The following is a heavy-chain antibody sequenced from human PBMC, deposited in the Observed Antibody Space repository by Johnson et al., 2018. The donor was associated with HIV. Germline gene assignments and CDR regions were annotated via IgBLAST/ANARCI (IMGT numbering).Heavy chain of an antibody. CDR2: INWNGGST. CDR3: AKDKQPGNGRYDALDI. Sequence: VQLVESGGGLVKPGGSLRLPCAASGFTFSDYYMSWIRQAPGKGLEWVSGINWNGGSTDYGDSVKGRFTISRDNAKNSLYLQMNSLRDEDTALYYCAKDKQPGNGRYDALDIWGQGTTVIVSS. J-gene: IGHJ3*02. V-gene: IGHV3-20*04. D-gene: IGHD1-1*01. CDR1: GFTFSDYY.